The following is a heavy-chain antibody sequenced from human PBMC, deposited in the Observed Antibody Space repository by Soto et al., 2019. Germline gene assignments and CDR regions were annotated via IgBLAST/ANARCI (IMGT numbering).Heavy chain of an antibody. Sequence: QVQLVQSETEVKKPGASVKVSCKASGYIFTNYDITWVRQAPGQGLEWMGWVSGYTGNTKYAQKFQDRVTMTTDTSMRTAYMELRSLRSDATAVYYCARFGSAPYYYYGVDVWGQGTTVFVSS. V-gene: IGHV1-18*01. D-gene: IGHD3-10*01. J-gene: IGHJ6*02. CDR1: GYIFTNYD. CDR2: VSGYTGNT. CDR3: ARFGSAPYYYYGVDV.